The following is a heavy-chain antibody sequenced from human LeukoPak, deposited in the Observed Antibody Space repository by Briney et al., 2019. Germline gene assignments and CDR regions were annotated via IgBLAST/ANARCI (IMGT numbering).Heavy chain of an antibody. D-gene: IGHD3-22*01. CDR2: INPSGGST. CDR1: GYTFTSYY. Sequence: ASVKASCKASGYTFTSYYMHWVRQAPGQGLEWMGIINPSGGSTSYAQKFQGRVTMTRDMSTSTVYMELRSLRPDDTAVYYCARVPRGYYDSSGYNYYMDVWGKGTTVTISS. J-gene: IGHJ6*03. CDR3: ARVPRGYYDSSGYNYYMDV. V-gene: IGHV1-46*01.